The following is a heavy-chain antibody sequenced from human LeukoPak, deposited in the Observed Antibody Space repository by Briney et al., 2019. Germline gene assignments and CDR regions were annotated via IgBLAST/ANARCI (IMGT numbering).Heavy chain of an antibody. CDR3: ARHSVAAFFFDY. V-gene: IGHV4-59*08. Sequence: SETLSLTCTVSGGSISSYYWSWIRQPPGKGLEWIGYIYYSGSTNYNPSLKSRVTISVDTSKNQFSLKLSSVTAADTAVYYCARHSVAAFFFDYWGQGTLVTVSS. CDR2: IYYSGST. D-gene: IGHD6-19*01. J-gene: IGHJ4*02. CDR1: GGSISSYY.